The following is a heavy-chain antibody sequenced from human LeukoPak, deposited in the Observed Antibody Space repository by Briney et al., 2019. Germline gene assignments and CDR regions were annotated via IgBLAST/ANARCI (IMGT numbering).Heavy chain of an antibody. D-gene: IGHD3-16*02. J-gene: IGHJ5*02. CDR3: ARDGNLWYYDYVWGSYRSVWFDP. V-gene: IGHV1-2*02. Sequence: ASVKVSCKASGYTFTGYYMHWVRQAPGQGLEWMGWINPNSGGTNYAQKFQGRVTMTRDTSISTAYMELSRLRSDDTAVYYCARDGNLWYYDYVWGSYRSVWFDPWGQGTLVTVSS. CDR1: GYTFTGYY. CDR2: INPNSGGT.